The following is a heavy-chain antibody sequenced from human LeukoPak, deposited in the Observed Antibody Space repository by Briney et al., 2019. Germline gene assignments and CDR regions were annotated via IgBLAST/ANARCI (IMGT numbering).Heavy chain of an antibody. J-gene: IGHJ4*02. V-gene: IGHV3-21*01. Sequence: GGSLRLSCAASGFTFSTYSMIWVRQAPGKGLEWVSSISGSSTYIYYADSVKGRFTISRDNAKNSLYLQMNSLRAEDTAVYYCARDDFWSGYLQTHLSLPDYWGQGTLVTVSS. CDR2: ISGSSTYI. CDR3: ARDDFWSGYLQTHLSLPDY. CDR1: GFTFSTYS. D-gene: IGHD3-3*01.